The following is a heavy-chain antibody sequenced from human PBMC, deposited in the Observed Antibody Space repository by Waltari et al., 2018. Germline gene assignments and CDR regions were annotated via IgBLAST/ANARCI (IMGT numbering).Heavy chain of an antibody. J-gene: IGHJ4*02. V-gene: IGHV4-59*11. D-gene: IGHD3-10*01. CDR2: IYYSGST. Sequence: VQLQESGPGLVKPSETLSLTCTVSGGSISSHYWSWIRQPPGKGLEWIGYIYYSGSTNYNPSLKSRVTISVDTSKNQFSLKLSSVTAADTAVYYCARDLDYGSGSYDYWGQGTLVTVSS. CDR1: GGSISSHY. CDR3: ARDLDYGSGSYDY.